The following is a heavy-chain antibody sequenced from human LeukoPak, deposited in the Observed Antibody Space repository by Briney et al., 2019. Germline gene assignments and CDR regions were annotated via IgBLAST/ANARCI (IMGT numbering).Heavy chain of an antibody. CDR2: IYYSGST. CDR1: GGSISSYY. Sequence: SETLSLTCTVSGGSISSYYWNWIRQPPGKGLEWIGYIYYSGSTNYNPSLKSRVTISVDTSKNQFSLNLSSVTAADTAVYYCARSMVRGLITTFGYWGQGTLVTVSS. J-gene: IGHJ4*02. D-gene: IGHD3-10*01. V-gene: IGHV4-59*01. CDR3: ARSMVRGLITTFGY.